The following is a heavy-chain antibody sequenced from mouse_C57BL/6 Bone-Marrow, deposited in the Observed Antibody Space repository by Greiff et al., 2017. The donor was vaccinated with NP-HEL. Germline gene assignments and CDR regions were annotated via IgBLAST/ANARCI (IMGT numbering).Heavy chain of an antibody. CDR3: ARDGGSSDY. Sequence: EVKVVESGGGLVKPGGSLKLSCAASGFTFSSYAMSWVRQTPEKRLEWVATISDGGSYTYYPDNVKGRFTISRANAKTNLYLQMSHLKSEDTAMYYCARDGGSSDYWGQGTTLTVSS. CDR1: GFTFSSYA. J-gene: IGHJ2*01. V-gene: IGHV5-4*01. CDR2: ISDGGSYT. D-gene: IGHD1-1*01.